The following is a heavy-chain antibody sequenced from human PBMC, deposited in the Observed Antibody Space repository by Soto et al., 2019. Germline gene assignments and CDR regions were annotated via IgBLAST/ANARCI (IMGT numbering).Heavy chain of an antibody. Sequence: VQPLESGGALVQPGGALRLSCAASGFTFSSHAMSWVRQAPGKGLEWVSSISAGAEGAYYADSVKGRFTISRSNSNNTLYLQMNSLRAEDTAVYYCARDLWWYGHWGQGTLVNVSS. D-gene: IGHD2-15*01. CDR2: ISAGAEGA. J-gene: IGHJ4*02. CDR3: ARDLWWYGH. CDR1: GFTFSSHA. V-gene: IGHV3-23*01.